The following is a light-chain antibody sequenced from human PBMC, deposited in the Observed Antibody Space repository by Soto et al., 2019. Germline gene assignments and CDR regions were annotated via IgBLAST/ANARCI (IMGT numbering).Light chain of an antibody. Sequence: QSALTQPASVSGSPGQSITISCTGSRSDIGAYNYVSWFQQYPGKARKLIISEVSNRPSGVSNRFSGSKSGTAASLTISGLQAEDEADYFCFSFTTDWTHVFGTGTKVTVL. CDR2: EVS. CDR1: RSDIGAYNY. J-gene: IGLJ1*01. CDR3: FSFTTDWTHV. V-gene: IGLV2-14*01.